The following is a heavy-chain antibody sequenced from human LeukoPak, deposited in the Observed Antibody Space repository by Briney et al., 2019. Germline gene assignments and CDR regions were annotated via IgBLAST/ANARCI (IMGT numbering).Heavy chain of an antibody. CDR3: ARARGQLVPNY. CDR2: IKQDGSEK. V-gene: IGHV3-7*01. D-gene: IGHD6-6*01. CDR1: GFTFSSYS. Sequence: GGSLRLSCAASGFTFSSYSMSWVRQAPGKGLEWVANIKQDGSEKYYVDSVKGRFTISRDNAKNSLYLQMNSLRAEDTAVYYCARARGQLVPNYWGQGTLVTVSS. J-gene: IGHJ4*02.